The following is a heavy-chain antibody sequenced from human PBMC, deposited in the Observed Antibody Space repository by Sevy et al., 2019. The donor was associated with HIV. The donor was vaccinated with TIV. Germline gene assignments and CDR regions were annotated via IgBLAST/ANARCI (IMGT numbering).Heavy chain of an antibody. CDR1: GYIFTNHA. D-gene: IGHD3-22*01. CDR3: AREIYFHDATSYYALDV. J-gene: IGHJ1*01. Sequence: ASVNVSCETSGYIFTNHAFSWVRQAPGQGLEWLGWITPYNGRTKSAEKIKGRLTMSTDTSTATVYMELRSLRADDTAVYFCAREIYFHDATSYYALDVWGQGTLVTVSS. CDR2: ITPYNGRT. V-gene: IGHV1-18*04.